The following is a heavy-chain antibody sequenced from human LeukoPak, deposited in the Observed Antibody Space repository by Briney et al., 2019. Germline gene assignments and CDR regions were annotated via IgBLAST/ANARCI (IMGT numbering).Heavy chain of an antibody. V-gene: IGHV1-46*01. J-gene: IGHJ5*02. D-gene: IGHD3-22*01. Sequence: ASVKVSCKASSYTFTRYGISWVRQAPGQGLEWMGIINPSGGSTSYAQKFQGRVTMTRDMSTSTVYMELSSLRSEDTAVYYCARARHYDSSGYPRFDPWGQGTLVTVSS. CDR1: SYTFTRYG. CDR2: INPSGGST. CDR3: ARARHYDSSGYPRFDP.